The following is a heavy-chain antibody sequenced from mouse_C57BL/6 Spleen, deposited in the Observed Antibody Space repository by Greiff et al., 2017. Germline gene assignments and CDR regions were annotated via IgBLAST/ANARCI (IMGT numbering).Heavy chain of an antibody. CDR1: GYTFTSYW. D-gene: IGHD3-3*01. CDR2: IYPSDSET. V-gene: IGHV1-61*01. CDR3: ARGGLHFDY. Sequence: QVHVKQPGAELVRPGSSVKLSCKASGYTFTSYWMDWVKQRPGQGLEWIGNIYPSDSETHYNQKFKDKATLTVDKSSSTAYMRLSSLTSEDSAVXYGARGGLHFDYWGQGTTLTVSS. J-gene: IGHJ2*01.